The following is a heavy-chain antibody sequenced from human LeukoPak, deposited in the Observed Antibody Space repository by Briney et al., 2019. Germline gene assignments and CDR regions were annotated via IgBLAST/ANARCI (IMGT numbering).Heavy chain of an antibody. V-gene: IGHV1-69*04. Sequence: ASVKVSCKASGGTFSSYAISWVRQAPGQGLEWMGRIIPILGIANYAQKFQGRVTITADKSTSTAYMELSRLRSDDTAVYYCARKGGYYDSSGYALDYWGQGTLVTVSS. CDR3: ARKGGYYDSSGYALDY. J-gene: IGHJ4*02. CDR2: IIPILGIA. CDR1: GGTFSSYA. D-gene: IGHD3-22*01.